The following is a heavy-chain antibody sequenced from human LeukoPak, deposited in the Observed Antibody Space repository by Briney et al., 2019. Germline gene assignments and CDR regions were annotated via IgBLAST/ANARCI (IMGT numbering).Heavy chain of an antibody. Sequence: PSETLSLTCSVSVGSLSRYSWTWIRPPRGKGLEGIGFFDYSGSSNYNPSIKSGVTISPDPSTNPFSLVLTSVPDADTGLCFCVRDHPEADWAPDIWGRGTMVTVSS. D-gene: IGHD3-9*01. J-gene: IGHJ3*02. CDR1: VGSLSRYS. CDR2: FDYSGSS. V-gene: IGHV4-59*13. CDR3: VRDHPEADWAPDI.